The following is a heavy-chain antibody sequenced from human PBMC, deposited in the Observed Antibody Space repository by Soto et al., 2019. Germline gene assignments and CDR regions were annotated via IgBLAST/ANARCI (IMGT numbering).Heavy chain of an antibody. CDR3: AKVSGSTYSSSRSRFDP. J-gene: IGHJ5*02. CDR2: SRDKGQGYNT. V-gene: IGHV3-72*01. Sequence: GALRLSWEGSGFTLSAHYINWVRQAPGKGLEWLGRSRDKGQGYNTAYAASVKGRFTISRDNSKNTLYMQMNSLRAEDTAVYYCAKVSGSTYSSSRSRFDPWGQGTLVTVSS. CDR1: GFTLSAHY. D-gene: IGHD6-13*01.